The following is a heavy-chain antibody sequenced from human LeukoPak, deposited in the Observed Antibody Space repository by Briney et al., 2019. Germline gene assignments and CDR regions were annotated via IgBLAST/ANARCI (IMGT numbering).Heavy chain of an antibody. CDR1: GGSISSSGYY. Sequence: SETLSLTCTVSGGSISSSGYYWGWIRQPPGKGLEWIGSIYYSGSTYYNPSLKSRVTISIDTSKNQFSLKLSSVTAADTAVYYCARRSSGSYYFVDYWGQGTLVTVSS. V-gene: IGHV4-39*01. D-gene: IGHD1-26*01. CDR3: ARRSSGSYYFVDY. CDR2: IYYSGST. J-gene: IGHJ4*02.